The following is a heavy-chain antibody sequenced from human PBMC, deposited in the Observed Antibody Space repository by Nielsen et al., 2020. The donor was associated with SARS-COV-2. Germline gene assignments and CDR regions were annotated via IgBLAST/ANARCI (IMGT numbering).Heavy chain of an antibody. D-gene: IGHD2-2*01. CDR2: FDPEDGET. V-gene: IGHV1-24*01. CDR1: GYTLTELS. Sequence: ASVKVSCKVSGYTLTELSMHWVRQAPGKGLEWMGGFDPEDGETIYAQKFQGRVTMTEDTSTDTAYMELSSLRSEDTAVYYCAQIGIVVVPAALHDAFDIWGQGTMVTVSS. J-gene: IGHJ3*02. CDR3: AQIGIVVVPAALHDAFDI.